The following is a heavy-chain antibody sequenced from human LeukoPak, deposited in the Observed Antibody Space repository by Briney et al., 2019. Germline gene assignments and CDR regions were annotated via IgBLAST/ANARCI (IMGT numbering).Heavy chain of an antibody. J-gene: IGHJ4*02. Sequence: ASETLSLTCTVSGGSISSYYWSWIRQPPGKGLEWIGYIYYSGSTNYNPSLKSRVTISVDTSKNQFSLKLSSVTAADTAVYYCARQRGSSGYYTNDYWGQGTLVTVSS. CDR2: IYYSGST. CDR1: GGSISSYY. V-gene: IGHV4-59*08. CDR3: ARQRGSSGYYTNDY. D-gene: IGHD3-22*01.